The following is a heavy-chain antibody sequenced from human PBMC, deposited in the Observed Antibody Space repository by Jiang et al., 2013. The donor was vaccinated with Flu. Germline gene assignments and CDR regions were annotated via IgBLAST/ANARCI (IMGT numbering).Heavy chain of an antibody. D-gene: IGHD2-2*01. CDR1: GGTFSSYA. V-gene: IGHV1-69*01. CDR2: IIPIFGTA. CDR3: ARASDYCSSTSCYQGDYYYYGMDV. J-gene: IGHJ6*02. Sequence: GGTFSSYAISWVRQAPGQGLEWMGGIIPIFGTANYAQKFQGRVTITADESTSTAYMELSSLRSEDTAVYYCARASDYCSSTSCYQGDYYYYGMDVWGQGTTVTVSS.